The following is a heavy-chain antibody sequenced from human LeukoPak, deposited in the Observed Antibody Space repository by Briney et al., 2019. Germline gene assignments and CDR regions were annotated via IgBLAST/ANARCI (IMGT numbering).Heavy chain of an antibody. V-gene: IGHV5-51*01. Sequence: GESLKISCQASGYTFSSYWIAWVRQMPGKGLECMGLIYPLDSDVRYSPALQGPVTISADKSTSTAYLQWSSLKASDTAMYYCERARRSSTPEVGDVFKTWYFFEYWGQGALVTVSS. CDR1: GYTFSSYW. D-gene: IGHD6-13*01. J-gene: IGHJ4*02. CDR2: IYPLDSDV. CDR3: ERARRSSTPEVGDVFKTWYFFEY.